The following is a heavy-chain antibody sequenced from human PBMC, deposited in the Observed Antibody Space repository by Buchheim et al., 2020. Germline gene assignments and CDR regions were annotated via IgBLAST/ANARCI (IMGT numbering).Heavy chain of an antibody. Sequence: QVQLQESGPGLVKPSETLSLTCTVSGGSISNYYWSWIRQPPGKGLEWIGYVYYSGTTNSGSTNYNPSLKSRVTISVDTSRNQFSLKLNSVTAADTAVYCCARGPLAVAGNYYYYNGMDVWGQGTT. D-gene: IGHD6-19*01. J-gene: IGHJ6*02. CDR2: VYYSGTTNSGST. CDR1: GGSISNYY. CDR3: ARGPLAVAGNYYYYNGMDV. V-gene: IGHV4-59*01.